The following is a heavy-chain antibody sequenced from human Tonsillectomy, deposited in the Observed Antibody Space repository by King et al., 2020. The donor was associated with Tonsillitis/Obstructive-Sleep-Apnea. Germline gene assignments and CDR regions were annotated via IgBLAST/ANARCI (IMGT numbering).Heavy chain of an antibody. CDR1: GFTFSSYA. J-gene: IGHJ6*02. V-gene: IGHV3-30*04. D-gene: IGHD5-12*01. Sequence: HVQLVESGGGVVQPGRSLRLSCAASGFTFSSYAMHWVRQAPGKGLEWVAVISYDGSNKYYTDSMKGRFTISRDNSKNTLYLQMNSLRAEDTAVYYCARDRLEGGYSGYYLYYYYYGMDVWGQGTTVTVSS. CDR3: ARDRLEGGYSGYYLYYYYYGMDV. CDR2: ISYDGSNK.